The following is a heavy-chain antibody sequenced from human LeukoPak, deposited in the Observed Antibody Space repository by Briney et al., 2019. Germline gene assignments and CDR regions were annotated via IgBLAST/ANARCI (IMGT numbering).Heavy chain of an antibody. CDR2: IYPGDSDT. CDR1: GYSFSNHW. CDR3: AKTIGSWLQDAFDI. Sequence: GESLKISCKGSGYSFSNHWTGWVRQMPGEGLEWMGIIYPGDSDTRYSPSFQGQVTISADKSISTAYLQWSSLKASDTAMYYCAKTIGSWLQDAFDIWGQGTMVTVSS. J-gene: IGHJ3*02. D-gene: IGHD5-24*01. V-gene: IGHV5-51*01.